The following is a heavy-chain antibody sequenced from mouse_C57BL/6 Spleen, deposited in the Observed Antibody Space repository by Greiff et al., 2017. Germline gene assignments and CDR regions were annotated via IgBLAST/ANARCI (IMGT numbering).Heavy chain of an antibody. CDR2: INPYNGGT. CDR1: GYTFTDYY. D-gene: IGHD2-4*01. J-gene: IGHJ3*01. Sequence: EVQRVESGPVLVKPGASVKMSCKASGYTFTDYYMNWVKQSHGKSLEWIGVINPYNGGTSYNQKFKGKATLTVDKSSSTAYMELNSLTSEDSAVYYSARPYDYDDAAWFAYWGQGTLVTVSA. CDR3: ARPYDYDDAAWFAY. V-gene: IGHV1-19*01.